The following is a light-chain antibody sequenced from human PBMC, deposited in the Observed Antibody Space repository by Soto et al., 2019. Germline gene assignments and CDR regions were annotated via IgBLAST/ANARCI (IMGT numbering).Light chain of an antibody. CDR3: QQYASSPYT. CDR2: GAS. V-gene: IGKV3-20*01. Sequence: EIVLTQSPGTLSLSPGERASLSCGASQSVDSYLAWYQQKPGQAPRLVIYGASNRATGIPDRVSGSGSGTSFTLTISRLEPQEFAVYYCQQYASSPYTFGQGTNLEIK. CDR1: QSVDSY. J-gene: IGKJ2*01.